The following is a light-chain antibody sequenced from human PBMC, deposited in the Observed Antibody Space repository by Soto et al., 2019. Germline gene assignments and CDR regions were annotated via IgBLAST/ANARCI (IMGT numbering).Light chain of an antibody. J-gene: IGLJ3*02. CDR3: SSYTSSNTWV. CDR2: GVI. V-gene: IGLV2-14*01. CDR1: RSDVGGYNY. Sequence: QSALTQPASVSGSPGQSITISCTGSRSDVGGYNYVSWYQEHPGKAPKLMIYGVINRPSGVSNRFSGSKSGNTASLTTSGLQAEDEADYYCSSYTSSNTWVFGGGTKLTVL.